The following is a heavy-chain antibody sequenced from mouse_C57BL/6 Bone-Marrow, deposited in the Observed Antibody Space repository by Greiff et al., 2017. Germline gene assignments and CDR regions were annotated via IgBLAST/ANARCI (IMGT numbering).Heavy chain of an antibody. Sequence: QVQLQQPGAELVKPGASVKLSCKASGYTFTSYWMQWVKQRPGQGLEWIGEIDPSDSYTNYNQKFKGKATLTVDTSSSTAYMQLSSLTSEDSAVYYCARETGDGYYDYYAMDYWGQGTSVTVSS. CDR1: GYTFTSYW. V-gene: IGHV1-50*01. J-gene: IGHJ4*01. D-gene: IGHD2-3*01. CDR3: ARETGDGYYDYYAMDY. CDR2: IDPSDSYT.